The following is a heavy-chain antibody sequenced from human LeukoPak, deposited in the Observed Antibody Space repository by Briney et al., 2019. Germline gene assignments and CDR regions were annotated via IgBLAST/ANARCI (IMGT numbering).Heavy chain of an antibody. CDR1: GGTFSSYA. CDR2: IIPILGIA. Sequence: SVTVSCKASGGTFSSYAISWVRQAPGQGLEWMGRIIPILGIANYAQKFQGRVTITADKSTSTAYMELSSLRSEDTAVYYCAKDPFDEDDYGDYEPFDYWGQGTLVTVSA. J-gene: IGHJ4*02. CDR3: AKDPFDEDDYGDYEPFDY. D-gene: IGHD4-17*01. V-gene: IGHV1-69*10.